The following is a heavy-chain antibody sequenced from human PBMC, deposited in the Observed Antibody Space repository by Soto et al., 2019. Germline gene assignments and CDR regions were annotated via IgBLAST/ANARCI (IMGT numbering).Heavy chain of an antibody. Sequence: QVQLVESGGGVVQPGRSLRLSCAASGFTFSSYGMHWVRQAPGKGLEWVAVILYDGSNKYYADSVKGRFTISRDNSKNTLYLQMNSLRAEDTAVYYFAKEGEWWFDPWGQGTLVTVSS. J-gene: IGHJ5*02. CDR1: GFTFSSYG. CDR3: AKEGEWWFDP. CDR2: ILYDGSNK. D-gene: IGHD3-16*01. V-gene: IGHV3-30*18.